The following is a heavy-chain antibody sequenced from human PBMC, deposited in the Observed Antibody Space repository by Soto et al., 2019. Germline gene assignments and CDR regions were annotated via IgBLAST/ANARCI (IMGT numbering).Heavy chain of an antibody. J-gene: IGHJ6*04. Sequence: DTLSLTCTVSCVSISSSSYYWGWIRQPPGKGLEWIGSIYYSGSTYYNPSLKSRVTISVDTSKNQFSLKLSSVTAADTAVYYCATRTGSILTGYGMDVWGKGTTVTDSS. D-gene: IGHD3-9*01. CDR3: ATRTGSILTGYGMDV. V-gene: IGHV4-39*01. CDR1: CVSISSSSYY. CDR2: IYYSGST.